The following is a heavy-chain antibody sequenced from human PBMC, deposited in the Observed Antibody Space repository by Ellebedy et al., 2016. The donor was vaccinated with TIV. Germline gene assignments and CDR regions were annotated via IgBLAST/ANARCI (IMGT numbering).Heavy chain of an antibody. J-gene: IGHJ3*02. V-gene: IGHV3-53*01. CDR2: IYNTGST. Sequence: GESLKISXAASGFSVSSSYMSWVRQAPGKGPEWVSVIYNTGSTYYADSVKGRFTISGDNSKNTLYLQMNSLRAEDTAEYYCARSMVRVGHGGDDALDIWGQGTMVTVS. CDR3: ARSMVRVGHGGDDALDI. CDR1: GFSVSSSY. D-gene: IGHD3-10*01.